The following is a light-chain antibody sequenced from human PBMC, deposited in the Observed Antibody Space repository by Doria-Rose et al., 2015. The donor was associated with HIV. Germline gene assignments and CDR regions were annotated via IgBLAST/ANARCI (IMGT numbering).Light chain of an antibody. CDR2: AAS. CDR1: QTVSTY. Sequence: DSRLTQSPSPLSASIGDRFTITCRASQTVSTYLNWFQQEPGKAPKLLIYAASRLQSGVPSRFSGSGSGTDFTLTISGLQPGDFATYYCQQTYSSPPWTFGQGTKVEMK. J-gene: IGKJ1*01. V-gene: IGKV1-39*01. CDR3: QQTYSSPPWT.